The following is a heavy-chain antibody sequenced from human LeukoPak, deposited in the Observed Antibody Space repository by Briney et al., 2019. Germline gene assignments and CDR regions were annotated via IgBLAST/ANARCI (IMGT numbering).Heavy chain of an antibody. J-gene: IGHJ4*02. CDR2: IWFDGSNK. CDR1: GFIFRTYG. D-gene: IGHD2-2*01. V-gene: IGHV3-33*01. CDR3: ARGPAALPIDY. Sequence: GRSLRLSCAASGFIFRTYGMHWVRQAPGKGLEWLAFIWFDGSNKYYADSVKGRFIISRDNSKSTLYLQMSGLRAEDTAVYYCARGPAALPIDYWGQGTLVTVSS.